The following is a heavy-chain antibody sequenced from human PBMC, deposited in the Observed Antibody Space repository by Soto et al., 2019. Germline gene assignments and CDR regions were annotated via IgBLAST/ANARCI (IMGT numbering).Heavy chain of an antibody. J-gene: IGHJ3*02. CDR3: ARAPIAVAGTGAFDI. V-gene: IGHV4-39*07. Sequence: SETLSLTCTVSGGSISSSSYYWGWIRQPPGKGLEWIGSIYYSGSTYYNPSLKSRVTISVDTSKNQFSLKLSSVTAADTAVYYCARAPIAVAGTGAFDIWGQGTMVTVSS. CDR2: IYYSGST. CDR1: GGSISSSSYY. D-gene: IGHD6-19*01.